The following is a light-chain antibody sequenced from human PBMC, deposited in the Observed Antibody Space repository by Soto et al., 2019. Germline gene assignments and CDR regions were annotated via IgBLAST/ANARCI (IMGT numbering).Light chain of an antibody. V-gene: IGKV1-39*01. CDR3: QQSYSTSPIT. J-gene: IGKJ5*01. CDR2: AAS. CDR1: ETISTF. Sequence: DIQMTQSPSSLSASVGDRVTMTCRASETISTFLKWYQHKPGKAPKLLIYAASRLQSGVPSRFSGSGSGTDFTLTINGLQPEDFASYYCQQSYSTSPITFGQGTRLEI.